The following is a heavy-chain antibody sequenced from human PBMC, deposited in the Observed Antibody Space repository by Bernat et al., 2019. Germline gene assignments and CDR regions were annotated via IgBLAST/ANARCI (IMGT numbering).Heavy chain of an antibody. D-gene: IGHD3-22*01. Sequence: QVQLVQSGAEVKKPGASVKVSCKASGYTFTSYGISWVRQAPGQGLEWMGWISAYNCNTNYAQKLQGRVTMTTETSTSTAYMKLRSLRTDDTAVYYCARVHYYDSSGYSDDYWGQGTLVTVSS. CDR3: ARVHYYDSSGYSDDY. CDR1: GYTFTSYG. V-gene: IGHV1-18*01. CDR2: ISAYNCNT. J-gene: IGHJ4*02.